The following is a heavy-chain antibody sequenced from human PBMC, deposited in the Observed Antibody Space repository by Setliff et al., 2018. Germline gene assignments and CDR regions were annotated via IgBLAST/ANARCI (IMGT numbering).Heavy chain of an antibody. CDR2: VYYSGNT. V-gene: IGHV4-39*07. Sequence: SETLSLTCTVSGGSISTTDYYWGWIRQPPGKGLEWIGCVYYSGNTYYSPSLKSRVTMFVDASKNQFSLMLYSVTAADTAIYYCARYDSSGYSENYYFDYWGQGTLVTVSS. CDR3: ARYDSSGYSENYYFDY. CDR1: GGSISTTDYY. J-gene: IGHJ4*02. D-gene: IGHD3-22*01.